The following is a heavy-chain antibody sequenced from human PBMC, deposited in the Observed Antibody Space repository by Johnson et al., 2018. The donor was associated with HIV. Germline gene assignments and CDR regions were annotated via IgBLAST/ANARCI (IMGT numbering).Heavy chain of an antibody. CDR2: IYSGGSI. Sequence: VLLVESGGGLVQPGGSLRLSCAASGFTVSSNYMSWVRQAPGKGLEWVSVIYSGGSIYYADSVKGSFSISRDNSKNTLYLQMNSLRDEDTAVYYWARDLSMGSYYVSDAFDIWGQGTMVTVSS. D-gene: IGHD2-15*01. V-gene: IGHV3-66*01. CDR1: GFTVSSNY. CDR3: ARDLSMGSYYVSDAFDI. J-gene: IGHJ3*02.